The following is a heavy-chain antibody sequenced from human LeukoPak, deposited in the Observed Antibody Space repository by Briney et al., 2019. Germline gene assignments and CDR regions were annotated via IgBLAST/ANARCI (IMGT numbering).Heavy chain of an antibody. D-gene: IGHD2-15*01. J-gene: IGHJ5*02. CDR3: ARVPYGGSSGS. CDR1: GFTVSTNY. Sequence: GGSLRLSFAASGFTVSTNYMTWVRQAPGKGLEWVSVIYSSGSTYYADSVKGRFTISRDNSKNTLYLQMNSLRAEDTAVYYCARVPYGGSSGSWGQGTLVTVSS. V-gene: IGHV3-53*01. CDR2: IYSSGST.